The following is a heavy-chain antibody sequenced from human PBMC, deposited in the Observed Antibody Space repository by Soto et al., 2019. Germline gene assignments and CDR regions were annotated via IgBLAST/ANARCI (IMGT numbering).Heavy chain of an antibody. V-gene: IGHV4-59*01. CDR1: DGSISTYF. Sequence: QVQLQESGPGLVQPSETLSLTCTVSDGSISTYFWTWIRQPPGKGLEWIGHIYHSGTADYNPSLKSRVAMSLDTSKNQFSLNLTSVTAADTATYYCARGKYCSGGSCERFDPWGQGALVTVSS. D-gene: IGHD2-15*01. CDR3: ARGKYCSGGSCERFDP. J-gene: IGHJ5*02. CDR2: IYHSGTA.